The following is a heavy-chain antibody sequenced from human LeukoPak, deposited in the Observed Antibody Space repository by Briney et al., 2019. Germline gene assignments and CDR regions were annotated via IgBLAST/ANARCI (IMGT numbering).Heavy chain of an antibody. CDR2: IYYSGST. J-gene: IGHJ4*02. CDR1: GGSISSYY. D-gene: IGHD2-15*01. V-gene: IGHV4-59*12. CDR3: WLEKVVAAYFDS. Sequence: SETLSLTCTVSGGSISSYYWSWIRQPPGKGLEWIGYIYYSGSTKYNPSLKSRVTISVDTSKNQFSLKMTSMTAADTAIYYCWLEKVVAAYFDSWGQGTLVTVSS.